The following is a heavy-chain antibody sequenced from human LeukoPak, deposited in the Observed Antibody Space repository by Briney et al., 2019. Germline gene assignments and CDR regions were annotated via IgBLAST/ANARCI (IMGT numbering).Heavy chain of an antibody. J-gene: IGHJ4*02. CDR3: ARAYYYGSGRWAFNY. D-gene: IGHD3-10*01. CDR2: IYYSGST. Sequence: TSETLSLTCTVSGGSISSYYWSWIRQPPGKGLEWIGYIYYSGSTNYNPSLKSRVTISVDTSKNQFSLKLSSVTAADTAVCYCARAYYYGSGRWAFNYWGQGTLVTVSS. CDR1: GGSISSYY. V-gene: IGHV4-59*01.